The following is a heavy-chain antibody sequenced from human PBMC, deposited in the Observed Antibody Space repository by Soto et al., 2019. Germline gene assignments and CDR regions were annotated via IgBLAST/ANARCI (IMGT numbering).Heavy chain of an antibody. CDR1: DSGFTFSKYA. J-gene: IGHJ5*02. CDR2: ISPAGENI. Sequence: GGSLRLSSAASDSGFTFSKYAMTWVRQAPGRGLEWGSVISPAGENIHYANSVKGRFTIYRDNSRNTLYLQMNNLRDDDSAIYFCAQYTCTSCFCNRWFDPWGQGTLVTVSS. V-gene: IGHV3-23*01. CDR3: AQYTCTSCFCNRWFDP. D-gene: IGHD2-8*01.